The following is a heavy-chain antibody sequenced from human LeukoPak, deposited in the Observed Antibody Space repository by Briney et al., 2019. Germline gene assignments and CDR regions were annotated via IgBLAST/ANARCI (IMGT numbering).Heavy chain of an antibody. J-gene: IGHJ3*02. V-gene: IGHV4-59*08. D-gene: IGHD5-24*01. CDR2: IYYSGTT. CDR3: ARHERDASLDHALDI. Sequence: PSETLSLTCTVSGVSISSYYWSWIRQAPGKGLEWIGYIYYSGTTSYNPSLKSRVTILVDTSKNQFSLKLSSVTAADTAVYYCARHERDASLDHALDIWGQGTMVTVSS. CDR1: GVSISSYY.